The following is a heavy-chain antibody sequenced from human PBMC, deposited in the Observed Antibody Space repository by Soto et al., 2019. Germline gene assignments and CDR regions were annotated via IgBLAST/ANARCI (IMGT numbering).Heavy chain of an antibody. CDR2: VYYTGST. Sequence: QVQLQESGPGLVKPSETLSLTCSVSGGSISGSYWSWIRQSPGKGLEWLGYVYYTGSTNYSPSLRIRVSISVDTSKNEFSLRLSSVTAADTAVYFCARSVTVPGAHIDYWGQGTQVTVSS. J-gene: IGHJ4*02. CDR1: GGSISGSY. CDR3: ARSVTVPGAHIDY. V-gene: IGHV4-59*01. D-gene: IGHD2-8*02.